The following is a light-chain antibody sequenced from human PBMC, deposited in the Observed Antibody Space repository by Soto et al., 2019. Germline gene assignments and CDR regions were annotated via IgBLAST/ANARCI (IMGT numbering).Light chain of an antibody. CDR3: QQSYLSLQS. CDR2: AAS. J-gene: IGKJ2*03. Sequence: DVQMTQSPSSLSAAVGDTVTITCRAGQTSKNYLNWYQHKPGKAPKLLIYAASSLQSGVPPRFSASASGTDFTLTITNLQPEDFATYYCQQSYLSLQSFGQGTKLQI. CDR1: QTSKNY. V-gene: IGKV1-39*01.